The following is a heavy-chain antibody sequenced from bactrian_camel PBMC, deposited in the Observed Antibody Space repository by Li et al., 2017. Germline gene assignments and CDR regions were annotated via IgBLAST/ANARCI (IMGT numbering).Heavy chain of an antibody. CDR2: INMYDSST. D-gene: IGHD7*01. J-gene: IGHJ7*01. CDR1: EFTFTSYD. V-gene: IGHV3S40*01. Sequence: VQLVESGGGLVQPGGSLRLACAASEFTFTSYDMSWVRQVPGKGLEWVSVINMYDSSTFYADSVKGRFTISRDNAKNTLYLQLNSLTTVDTAMYYCVKEVVPGSGWAMDYWGKGTQVTVS.